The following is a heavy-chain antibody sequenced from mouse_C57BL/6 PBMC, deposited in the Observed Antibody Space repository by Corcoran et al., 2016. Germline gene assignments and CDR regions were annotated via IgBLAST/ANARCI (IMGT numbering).Heavy chain of an antibody. D-gene: IGHD1-1*01. CDR1: GYTFTDYY. CDR2: INPYNGGT. Sequence: EVQLQQSGPVLVKPGASVKMSCKASGYTFTDYYMNWVKQSHGKSLEWIGVINPYNGGTSYNQKFKGKATLTVDKSSSTAYMKLNSLTSEDSAVYYCARIGYYYGTPFDYWGQGTTLTVSS. CDR3: ARIGYYYGTPFDY. J-gene: IGHJ2*01. V-gene: IGHV1-19*01.